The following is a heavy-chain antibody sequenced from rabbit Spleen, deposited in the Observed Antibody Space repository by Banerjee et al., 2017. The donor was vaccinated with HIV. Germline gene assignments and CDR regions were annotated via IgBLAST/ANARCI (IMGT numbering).Heavy chain of an antibody. V-gene: IGHV1S40*01. CDR2: IYAGSTGST. CDR3: ARNTHNTNDYYL. CDR1: GFSFSSGYY. Sequence: QSLEESGGGLVQPGGTLTLTCTVSGFSFSSGYYMCWVRQAPGKGLEWIGCIYAGSTGSTYYASWAKGRFTISKTSSTTVTLQMTSLTAADTATYFCARNTHNTNDYYLWGPGTLVTVS. J-gene: IGHJ4*01. D-gene: IGHD2-1*01.